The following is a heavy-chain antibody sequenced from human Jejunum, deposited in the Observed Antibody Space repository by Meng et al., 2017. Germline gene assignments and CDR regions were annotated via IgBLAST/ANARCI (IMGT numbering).Heavy chain of an antibody. Sequence: GGSLRLSCAASGFPFSDSDMHWVRQTSGKGLEWVSAIGRGGDTYYPDSVKGRFTISRDNAKNSLYLQMNSLRPGDTAMYYCAREVWDTVTSNRYFDLWGRGTLVTVSS. CDR2: IGRGGDT. J-gene: IGHJ2*01. CDR1: GFPFSDSD. V-gene: IGHV3-13*01. CDR3: AREVWDTVTSNRYFDL. D-gene: IGHD4-17*01.